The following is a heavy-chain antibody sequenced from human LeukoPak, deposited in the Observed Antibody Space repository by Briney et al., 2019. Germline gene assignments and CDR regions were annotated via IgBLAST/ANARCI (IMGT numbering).Heavy chain of an antibody. CDR1: GYTFTDYF. J-gene: IGHJ5*02. D-gene: IGHD5-24*01. CDR3: AIGTTMAFGP. V-gene: IGHV1-2*02. Sequence: GASVKVSCKASGYTFTDYFMNWVRQAPGQGLEWMGWINPKSGGTVYAQKFQGRVTMTRDTSISTAYMELSRLRSDDTAVYYCAIGTTMAFGPWGQGTLVTVSS. CDR2: INPKSGGT.